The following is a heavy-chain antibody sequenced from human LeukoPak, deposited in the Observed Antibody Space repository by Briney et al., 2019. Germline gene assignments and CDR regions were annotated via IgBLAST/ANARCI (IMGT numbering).Heavy chain of an antibody. CDR2: IIPIFGTA. Sequence: PSVKVSFKASGGTFNSYAISRVRQAPGQGLEWMGGIIPIFGTANYAQKFQGRVTITADKSTSTAYMELSSLRSEDTAVYYCAREAAVAGTQWFDPWGQGTLVTVSS. CDR1: GGTFNSYA. CDR3: AREAAVAGTQWFDP. D-gene: IGHD6-13*01. V-gene: IGHV1-69*06. J-gene: IGHJ5*02.